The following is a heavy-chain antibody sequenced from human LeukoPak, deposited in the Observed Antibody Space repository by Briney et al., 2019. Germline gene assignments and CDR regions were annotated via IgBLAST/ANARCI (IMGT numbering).Heavy chain of an antibody. V-gene: IGHV3-33*08. CDR2: IWYDGSNK. D-gene: IGHD5-18*01. CDR1: GFTFSSYA. J-gene: IGHJ3*02. CDR3: ASGGYSYGNDWANDAFDI. Sequence: SGGSLRLSCAASGFTFSSYAMSWVRQAPGKGLEWVAVIWYDGSNKYYADSVKGRFTISRDNSKNTLYLQMNSLRAEDTAVYYCASGGYSYGNDWANDAFDIWGQGTMVTVSS.